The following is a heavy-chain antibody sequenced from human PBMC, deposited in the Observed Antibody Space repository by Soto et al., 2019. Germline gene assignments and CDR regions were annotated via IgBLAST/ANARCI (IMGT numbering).Heavy chain of an antibody. J-gene: IGHJ6*02. V-gene: IGHV1-18*01. CDR3: ARGGYYDNVWGKLSHYGLDV. D-gene: IGHD3-16*01. Sequence: QVQLVQSASEVMKPGASVKVSCKASGYTFIRYGITWVRQAPGQRLERMGWISPYNDQTIYAQKLQGRVTMTADTSTRTVHMQSRSLKSDDTAVYYCARGGYYDNVWGKLSHYGLDVWGQGTSVTVSS. CDR1: GYTFIRYG. CDR2: ISPYNDQT.